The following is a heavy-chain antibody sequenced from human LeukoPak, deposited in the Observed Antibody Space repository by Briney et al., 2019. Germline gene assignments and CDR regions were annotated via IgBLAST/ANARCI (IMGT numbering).Heavy chain of an antibody. D-gene: IGHD2-15*01. Sequence: GGSLRLSCAASGFTFSSYAMSWVRQAPGKGLEWVSAISGSGGSTYYADSVKGRFTISRDNSKNTLYLQMNSLRAEDTAVYYCTKTNRVVVVAALLFDYWGQGTLVTVSS. CDR1: GFTFSSYA. V-gene: IGHV3-23*01. CDR2: ISGSGGST. CDR3: TKTNRVVVVAALLFDY. J-gene: IGHJ4*02.